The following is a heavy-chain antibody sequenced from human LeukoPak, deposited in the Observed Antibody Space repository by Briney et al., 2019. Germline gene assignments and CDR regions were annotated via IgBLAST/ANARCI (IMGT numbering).Heavy chain of an antibody. V-gene: IGHV3-33*01. Sequence: GGSLRLSCAASGFTFGSYGIYWVRQAPGKGLEWVAGIRYDGSDRSYADPVKGRFTISRDSSKNTVDLQMNSLRAEDTAVYYCARDNWGDGGYYRTLDYWGQGTLVTVSS. D-gene: IGHD3-22*01. CDR1: GFTFGSYG. CDR3: ARDNWGDGGYYRTLDY. CDR2: IRYDGSDR. J-gene: IGHJ4*02.